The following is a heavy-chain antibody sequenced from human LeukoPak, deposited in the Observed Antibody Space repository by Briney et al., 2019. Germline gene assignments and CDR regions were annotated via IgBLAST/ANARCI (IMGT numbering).Heavy chain of an antibody. CDR1: GFTFSSYA. J-gene: IGHJ3*02. V-gene: IGHV3-30-3*01. Sequence: PGGSLRLSCAASGFTFSSYAMHWVRQAPGKGLEWVAVISYDGSNKYYADSVKGRFTISRDNSKNTLYLQMNSLRAEDTAVYYCARAYSGSSGKAFDIWGQGTMVTVSS. CDR2: ISYDGSNK. D-gene: IGHD6-6*01. CDR3: ARAYSGSSGKAFDI.